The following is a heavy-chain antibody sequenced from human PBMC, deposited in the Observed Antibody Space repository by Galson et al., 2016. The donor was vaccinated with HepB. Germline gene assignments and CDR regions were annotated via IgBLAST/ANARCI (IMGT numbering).Heavy chain of an antibody. Sequence: SLRLSCSASGFNFGNYAMNWVRQAPGKGPEWVSSIKGGGASPKYADSVTGRFTISRDNTHNTLHLQMNSLRDEDTAVYYCARRPYDSSGQPRPFDIWGQGTMVTVSS. D-gene: IGHD3-22*01. CDR2: IKGGGASP. CDR3: ARRPYDSSGQPRPFDI. CDR1: GFNFGNYA. J-gene: IGHJ3*02. V-gene: IGHV3-23*01.